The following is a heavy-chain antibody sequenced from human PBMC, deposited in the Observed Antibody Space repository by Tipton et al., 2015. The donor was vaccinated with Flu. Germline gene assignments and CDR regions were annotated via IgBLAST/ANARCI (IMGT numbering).Heavy chain of an antibody. D-gene: IGHD4-17*01. J-gene: IGHJ4*02. Sequence: GLVKPSETLSLTCTVSGDSISSYYWSWIRQSPGKGLEWIGYIYYSGTTNYNPSLKSRLTISADRAKNQFSLNLRSVTAADTAVYYCATSGLNALRSLDSWGQGTLVTVSS. V-gene: IGHV4-59*01. CDR1: GDSISSYY. CDR2: IYYSGTT. CDR3: ATSGLNALRSLDS.